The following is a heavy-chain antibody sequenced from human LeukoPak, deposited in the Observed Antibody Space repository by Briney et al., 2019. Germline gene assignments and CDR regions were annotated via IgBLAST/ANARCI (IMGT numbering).Heavy chain of an antibody. CDR2: IYYTGST. Sequence: SETLSLTCSVSGGSIGTYYWTWIRQPPGKGLEWIGYIYYTGSTNYNPSLKSRATMSVDTSKNQVSLKMTSVTVADTAVYYCARPSIPSAAASALDIWGQGTMVTVS. CDR3: ARPSIPSAAASALDI. J-gene: IGHJ3*02. D-gene: IGHD2-2*01. CDR1: GGSIGTYY. V-gene: IGHV4-59*08.